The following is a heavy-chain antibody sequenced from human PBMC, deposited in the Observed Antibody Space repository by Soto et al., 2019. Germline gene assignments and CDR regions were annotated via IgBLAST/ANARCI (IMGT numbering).Heavy chain of an antibody. D-gene: IGHD5-12*01. CDR1: GFTFSSYS. V-gene: IGHV3-48*02. CDR3: ARDFSGYDGY. CDR2: ISSSSTI. J-gene: IGHJ4*02. Sequence: EVQLVESGGGLVQPGGSLRLSCAASGFTFSSYSMNWVRQAPGKGLEWVSYISSSSTIYYADSVKGRFTISRDNAKNSLYLQMNSLRDEDTAVYYCARDFSGYDGYWGQGTLVTVSS.